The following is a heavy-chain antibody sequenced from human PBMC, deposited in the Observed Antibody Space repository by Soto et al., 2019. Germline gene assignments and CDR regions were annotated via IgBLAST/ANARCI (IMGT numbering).Heavy chain of an antibody. D-gene: IGHD6-13*01. Sequence: PSETLSLTCAVYGGSLSGYYWSWIRQTPGKRLEWIGDINHGGSANYNPSLKSRVTFSLYPSKNQFSLKLSSVIAADTAVFYCARYSSSWSKYVQHWGRGTLVTVSS. CDR1: GGSLSGYY. CDR3: ARYSSSWSKYVQH. V-gene: IGHV4-34*01. J-gene: IGHJ1*01. CDR2: INHGGSA.